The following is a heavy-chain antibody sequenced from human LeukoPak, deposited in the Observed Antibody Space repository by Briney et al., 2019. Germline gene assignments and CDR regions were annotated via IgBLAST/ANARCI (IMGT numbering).Heavy chain of an antibody. CDR1: GGSISSYY. V-gene: IGHV4-59*12. D-gene: IGHD6-19*01. CDR3: ARGEQWNAFDI. Sequence: SETLSLTCTVSGGSISSYYWSWIRQPPGKGLEWIGYIYYSGSTYYNPSLKSRVTISVDTSKNQFSLKLSSVTAADTAVYYCARGEQWNAFDIWGQGTMVTVSS. J-gene: IGHJ3*02. CDR2: IYYSGST.